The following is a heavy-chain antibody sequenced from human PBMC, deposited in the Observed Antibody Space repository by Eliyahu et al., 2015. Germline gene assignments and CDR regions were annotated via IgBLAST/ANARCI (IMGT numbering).Heavy chain of an antibody. D-gene: IGHD6-13*01. J-gene: IGHJ5*02. V-gene: IGHV3-23*04. CDR3: AKGRISATSWFDP. CDR2: ISGSGSST. Sequence: EVQLVESGGGLVQPGGSLRLSCAASGFPFSSYAMSWVRQGPGKGLXWVSGISGSGSSTYYADSLKGRFTISRDNSKNTLYLQMYSLRAEDTAVYYCAKGRISATSWFDPWGQGTLVTVSS. CDR1: GFPFSSYA.